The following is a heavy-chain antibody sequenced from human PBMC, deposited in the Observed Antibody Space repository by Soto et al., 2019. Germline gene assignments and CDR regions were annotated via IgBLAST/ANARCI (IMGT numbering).Heavy chain of an antibody. V-gene: IGHV4-59*01. D-gene: IGHD6-13*01. Sequence: QVQLQESGPGLVKPSETLSLTCTVSGGSISSYYWSWIRQPPGKGLEWIGYIYYSGSTNYNPSLKSRGTISVDTSKNQFSLKLSSVTAADTAVYYCARGRAAAGFDYWGQGTLVTVSS. CDR3: ARGRAAAGFDY. J-gene: IGHJ4*02. CDR2: IYYSGST. CDR1: GGSISSYY.